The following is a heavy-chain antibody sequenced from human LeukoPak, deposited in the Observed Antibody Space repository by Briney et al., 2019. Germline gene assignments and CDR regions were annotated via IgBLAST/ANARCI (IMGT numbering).Heavy chain of an antibody. Sequence: GGSLRLSCAASGFTVSSNYMSWVRQAPGKGLEWVSVIYSGGSTYYADSVKGRCTISRHNSKNTLYLQMNSLRPEDTAVYYCARDRALWGAFDIWGQGTMVTVSS. D-gene: IGHD2/OR15-2a*01. J-gene: IGHJ3*02. CDR1: GFTVSSNY. CDR2: IYSGGST. CDR3: ARDRALWGAFDI. V-gene: IGHV3-53*04.